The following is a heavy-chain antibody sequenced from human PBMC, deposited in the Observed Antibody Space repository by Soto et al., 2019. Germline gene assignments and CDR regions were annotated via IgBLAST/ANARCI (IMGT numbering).Heavy chain of an antibody. CDR3: AKDTSSRYLGDFEY. V-gene: IGHV3-30*18. CDR1: GFTFSSYC. D-gene: IGHD3-22*01. J-gene: IGHJ4*02. CDR2: ISYDGSNK. Sequence: GGSLRLSGAASGFTFSSYCMHWVRQAPGKGLEWVAVISYDGSNKYYADSVKGRFTISRDNSKNTLYLQMNSLRAEDTAVYYCAKDTSSRYLGDFEYWGQGTLVTVSS.